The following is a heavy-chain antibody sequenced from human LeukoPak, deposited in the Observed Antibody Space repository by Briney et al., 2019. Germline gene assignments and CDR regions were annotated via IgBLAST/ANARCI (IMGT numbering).Heavy chain of an antibody. V-gene: IGHV4-4*02. Sequence: SETLSLTCAVSGGSISSSNWWSWVRQPPGKGLEWIGEIYHSGSTNYNPSLKSRVTISVDKSKNQFSLKLSSVTAADTAVYYCARSYGDYVYYYGMDVWGKGTTATVSS. CDR2: IYHSGST. CDR1: GGSISSSNW. D-gene: IGHD4-17*01. CDR3: ARSYGDYVYYYGMDV. J-gene: IGHJ6*04.